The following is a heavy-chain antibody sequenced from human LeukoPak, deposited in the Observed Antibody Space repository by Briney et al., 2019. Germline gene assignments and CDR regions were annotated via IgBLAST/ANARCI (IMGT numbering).Heavy chain of an antibody. V-gene: IGHV6-1*01. CDR3: ARYWSSSRNFDY. D-gene: IGHD2-8*02. Sequence: SQTLSLTCAISGDSFSTNSAAWNWIRQSPSRGLEWLGRTYYRSKWYNDYAVSVKSRITINPDTSKNQISLQLNSVTPEDTAVYYCARYWSSSRNFDYWGQGTLVTVSS. J-gene: IGHJ4*02. CDR1: GDSFSTNSAA. CDR2: TYYRSKWYN.